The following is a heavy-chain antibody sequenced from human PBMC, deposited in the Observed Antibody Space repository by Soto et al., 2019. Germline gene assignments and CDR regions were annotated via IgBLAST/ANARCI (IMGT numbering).Heavy chain of an antibody. CDR3: ARYRSDGSASFDY. D-gene: IGHD5-12*01. Sequence: PGGSLRLSCAASGFTFNTYAMTWVRQTPGKGLEWVSFITTRGARTYYADPVRGRFTISTDSSRNTLYLQMNSLRPDDTAVYFFARYRSDGSASFDYWGQGTLVTVSS. V-gene: IGHV3-23*01. CDR2: ITTRGART. J-gene: IGHJ4*02. CDR1: GFTFNTYA.